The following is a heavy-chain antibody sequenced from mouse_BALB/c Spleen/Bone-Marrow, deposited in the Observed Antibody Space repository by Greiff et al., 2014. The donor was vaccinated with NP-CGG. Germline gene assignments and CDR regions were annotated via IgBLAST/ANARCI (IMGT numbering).Heavy chain of an antibody. D-gene: IGHD1-1*01. CDR2: INPTGGYT. Sequence: VQLQQSAAELARPGASVKMSCKASGYTFTSNTIQWVKPRPGQGLEWIGYINPTGGYTDYNQKFKDKTTLTADKSSSTAYMQLSSLTSEDSAVYYCAREATYYAYFDYWGQGTILTVSS. CDR3: AREATYYAYFDY. J-gene: IGHJ2*01. CDR1: GYTFTSNT. V-gene: IGHV1-4*02.